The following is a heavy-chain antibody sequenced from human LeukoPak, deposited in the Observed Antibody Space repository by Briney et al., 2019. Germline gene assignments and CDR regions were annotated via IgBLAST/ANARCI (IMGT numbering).Heavy chain of an antibody. CDR2: IYTSGST. D-gene: IGHD1-26*01. Sequence: SETLSLTCTVSGGSISSYYWSWIRQPAGKGLEWIGRIYTSGSTNYNPSLKSRVTMSVDTSKNQFSPKLSSVTAADTAVYYCARVGGRYPYYYYYMDVWGKGTTVTVSS. V-gene: IGHV4-4*07. J-gene: IGHJ6*03. CDR1: GGSISSYY. CDR3: ARVGGRYPYYYYYMDV.